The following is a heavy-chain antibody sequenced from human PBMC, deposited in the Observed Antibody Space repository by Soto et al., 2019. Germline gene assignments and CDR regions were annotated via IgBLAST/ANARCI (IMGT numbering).Heavy chain of an antibody. J-gene: IGHJ4*02. CDR3: ARGSYYYGSGYIDY. V-gene: IGHV1-69*02. Sequence: QVQLVQSGAEVKKPGSSVKVSCKASGGTFSSYTISWVRQAPGQGLEWMGRIIPILGIANYAQKFQGRVTITADKSTSTAYMELSSLRSEDMAVYYCARGSYYYGSGYIDYWGQGTLVTVSS. CDR2: IIPILGIA. CDR1: GGTFSSYT. D-gene: IGHD3-10*01.